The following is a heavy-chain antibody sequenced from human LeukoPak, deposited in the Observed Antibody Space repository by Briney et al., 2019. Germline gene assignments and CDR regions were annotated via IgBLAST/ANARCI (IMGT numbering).Heavy chain of an antibody. J-gene: IGHJ4*02. CDR3: ARAPGAYCSSTSCYHFDY. V-gene: IGHV3-30-3*01. Sequence: GGSLRRSCAASGFTFSSYAMHWVRQAPGKGLEWVAVISYDGSNKYYADSVKGRFTISRDNSKNTLYLQMNSLRAEDTAVYYCARAPGAYCSSTSCYHFDYWGQGTLVTVSS. D-gene: IGHD2-2*01. CDR1: GFTFSSYA. CDR2: ISYDGSNK.